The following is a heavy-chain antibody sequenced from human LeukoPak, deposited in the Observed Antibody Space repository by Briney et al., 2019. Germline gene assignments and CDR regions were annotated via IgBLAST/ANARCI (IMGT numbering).Heavy chain of an antibody. V-gene: IGHV4-59*12. CDR2: IYYSGST. Sequence: SETLSLTCTVSGGSISSYYWSWIRQPPGKGLEWIGYIYYSGSTYYNPSLKSRVTISVDTSKNQFSLKLSSVTAADTAVYYCARGGDCSGGSCYFDYWGQGTLVTVSS. CDR1: GGSISSYY. J-gene: IGHJ4*02. D-gene: IGHD2-15*01. CDR3: ARGGDCSGGSCYFDY.